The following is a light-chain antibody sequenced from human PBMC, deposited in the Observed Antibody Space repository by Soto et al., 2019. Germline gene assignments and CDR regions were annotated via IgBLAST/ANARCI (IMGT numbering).Light chain of an antibody. J-gene: IGKJ5*01. CDR3: QQYNSYPYT. CDR1: QSISSW. CDR2: DAS. Sequence: QMTQSPSTLSASVGDRVTITCRASQSISSWLAWYQRKPGKAPKLLIYDASSLESGVPSRFSGSGSGTEFTLTISSLLPDDFATYYCQQYNSYPYTFGQGTRLEI. V-gene: IGKV1-5*01.